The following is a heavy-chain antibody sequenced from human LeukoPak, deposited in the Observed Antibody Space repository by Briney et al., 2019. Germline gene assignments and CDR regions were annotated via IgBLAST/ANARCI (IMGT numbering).Heavy chain of an antibody. Sequence: SETLSLTXTVSGGSISSYYWSWIRQPAGEGLEWMGRIYTSGSTNYNPSLKSRVTISVDTSKNQFSLKLSSVTAADTAVYYCARAGCSSTSCYLSHWGQGTLVTVSS. D-gene: IGHD2-2*01. V-gene: IGHV4-4*07. CDR2: IYTSGST. J-gene: IGHJ4*02. CDR3: ARAGCSSTSCYLSH. CDR1: GGSISSYY.